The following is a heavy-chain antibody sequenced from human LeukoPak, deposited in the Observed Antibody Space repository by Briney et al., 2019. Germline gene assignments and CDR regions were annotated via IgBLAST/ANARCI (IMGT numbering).Heavy chain of an antibody. D-gene: IGHD3-22*01. CDR1: GYTFTSYY. Sequence: ASVTVSCKASGYTFTSYYMHWVRQAPGQGLEWMGIINPSGGSTSYAQKFQGRVTMTRDTSTSTVYMELSSLRSEDTAVYYCARDFGYYYDSSGLTNWGQGTLVTVSS. J-gene: IGHJ4*02. CDR2: INPSGGST. CDR3: ARDFGYYYDSSGLTN. V-gene: IGHV1-46*01.